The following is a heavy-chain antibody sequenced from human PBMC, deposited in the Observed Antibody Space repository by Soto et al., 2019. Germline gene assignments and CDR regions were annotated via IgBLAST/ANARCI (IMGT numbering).Heavy chain of an antibody. Sequence: QVQLVQSGAEVKKPGSSVKVSCKASGGTFSSYAISWVRQAPGQGLEWMGGIIPIFGTANYAQKFQGRVTINADESTSTAYMELSSLRSEGTAVYYCAREGGLNYYGSGTADYWGQGTLVTVSS. CDR3: AREGGLNYYGSGTADY. V-gene: IGHV1-69*01. CDR1: GGTFSSYA. D-gene: IGHD3-10*01. CDR2: IIPIFGTA. J-gene: IGHJ4*02.